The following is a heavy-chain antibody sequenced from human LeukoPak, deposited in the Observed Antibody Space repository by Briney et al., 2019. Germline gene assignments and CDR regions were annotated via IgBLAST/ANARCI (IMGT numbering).Heavy chain of an antibody. D-gene: IGHD5-18*01. J-gene: IGHJ4*02. CDR1: GYTFTSYG. CDR3: ARVVGDTAMGTGTDY. CDR2: ISAYNGNT. Sequence: ASVKVSCKASGYTFTSYGISWVRQAPGRGLEWMGWISAYNGNTNYAQKLQGRVTMTTDTSTSTAYMELRSLRSDDTAVYYCARVVGDTAMGTGTDYWGQGTLVTVSS. V-gene: IGHV1-18*01.